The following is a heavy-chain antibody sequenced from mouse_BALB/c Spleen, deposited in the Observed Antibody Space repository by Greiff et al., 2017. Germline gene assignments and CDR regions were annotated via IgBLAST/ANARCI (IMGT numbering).Heavy chain of an antibody. D-gene: IGHD2-1*01. CDR1: GFSLTSYG. CDR3: ARDLYSRFAY. CDR2: IWAGGST. J-gene: IGHJ3*01. Sequence: VQRVESGPGLVAPSQSLSITCTVSGFSLTSYGVHWVRQPPGKGLEWLGVIWAGGSTNYNSALMSRLSISKDNSKSQVFLKMNSLQTDDTAMYYCARDLYSRFAYWGQGTLVTVSA. V-gene: IGHV2-9*02.